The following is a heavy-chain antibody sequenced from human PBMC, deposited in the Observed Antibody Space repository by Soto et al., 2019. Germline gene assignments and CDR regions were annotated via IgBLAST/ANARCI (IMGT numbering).Heavy chain of an antibody. D-gene: IGHD5-18*01. CDR1: GGSISSGDYY. CDR2: IYYSGST. J-gene: IGHJ5*02. Sequence: SETLSLTCTVSGGSISSGDYYWSWIRQPPGKGLEWIGYIYYSGSTYYNPSLKSRVTISVDTSKNQFSLKLSSVTAADTAVYYCALGGYSYGFSSFDPWGQGTLVTASS. V-gene: IGHV4-30-4*01. CDR3: ALGGYSYGFSSFDP.